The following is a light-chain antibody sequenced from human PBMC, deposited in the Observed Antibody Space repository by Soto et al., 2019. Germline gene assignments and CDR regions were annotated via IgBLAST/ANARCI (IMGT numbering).Light chain of an antibody. V-gene: IGKV1-39*01. J-gene: IGKJ1*01. CDR2: AAS. CDR3: QQSYSTPWT. CDR1: QSISSY. Sequence: DIQMTQSPSSLCASVLYIFTITWRASQSISSYLNWYQQKPGKAPKLLIYAASSLQSGVPSRFSGSGSGTDFTLTISSLQPEDFATYYCQQSYSTPWTFGQGTKVDI.